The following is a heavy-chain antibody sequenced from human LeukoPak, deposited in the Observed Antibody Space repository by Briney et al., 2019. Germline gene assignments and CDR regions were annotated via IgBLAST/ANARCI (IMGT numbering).Heavy chain of an antibody. CDR2: ISSSGSTI. CDR1: GFTFSSYE. D-gene: IGHD1-26*01. V-gene: IGHV3-48*03. J-gene: IGHJ5*02. CDR3: ARDKGGWFDP. Sequence: GGSLRLSCAASGFTFSSYEMNWVRQAPGKGMEWVSYISSSGSTIYYADSVKGRFTISRDNAKNSLYLQMNSLRAEDTAVYYCARDKGGWFDPWGQGTLVTVSS.